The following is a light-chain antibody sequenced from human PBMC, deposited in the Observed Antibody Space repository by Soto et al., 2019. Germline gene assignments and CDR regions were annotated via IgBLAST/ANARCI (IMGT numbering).Light chain of an antibody. CDR3: AAWDDSLNGLV. CDR2: SNN. J-gene: IGLJ3*02. Sequence: QSVLTQPPSASGTPGQRVTISCFGSRSNIGSNTVSWYQQLPGTAPKLLIYSNNQRPSGVPDRFSGSKSGTSVSLAISGLQSEDEANYYCAAWDDSLNGLVFGGGTKVTVL. CDR1: RSNIGSNT. V-gene: IGLV1-44*01.